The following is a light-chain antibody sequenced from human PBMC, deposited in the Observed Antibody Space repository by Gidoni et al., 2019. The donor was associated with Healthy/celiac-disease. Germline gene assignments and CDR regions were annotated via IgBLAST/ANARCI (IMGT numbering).Light chain of an antibody. CDR3: QQRSNWPPRFT. Sequence: EIVLTQSPATLSLSPGERATLSCRASQSVSSYLAWYQQKPGQAPRLLIYDASNRATGLPARFRGSWSGTNFTLPIRRLEPEDFAVYYCQQRSNWPPRFTFGPXTKVDIK. CDR2: DAS. J-gene: IGKJ3*01. V-gene: IGKV3-11*01. CDR1: QSVSSY.